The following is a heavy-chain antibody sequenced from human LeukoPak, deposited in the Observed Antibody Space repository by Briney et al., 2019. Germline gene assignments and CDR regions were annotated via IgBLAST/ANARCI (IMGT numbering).Heavy chain of an antibody. J-gene: IGHJ6*03. CDR2: ISYDGSNK. CDR3: VKDEVAVAARQPYYYMDV. CDR1: GFTFSNYG. Sequence: GGSLRLSCAVSGFTFSNYGIHWVRQAPGKGLEWVTVISYDGSNKYYADSVKGRFTISRDNSKNTLYLEMNSLRGEDTAVYYCVKDEVAVAARQPYYYMDVWGRGTTVTISS. D-gene: IGHD6-19*01. V-gene: IGHV3-30*18.